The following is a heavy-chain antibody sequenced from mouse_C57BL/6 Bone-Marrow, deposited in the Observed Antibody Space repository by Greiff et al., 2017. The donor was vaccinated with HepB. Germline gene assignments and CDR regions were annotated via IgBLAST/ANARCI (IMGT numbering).Heavy chain of an antibody. CDR2: ISSGGSYT. CDR3: ARQGITTVRYFDV. D-gene: IGHD1-1*01. J-gene: IGHJ1*03. V-gene: IGHV5-6*01. Sequence: EVKLVESGGDLVKPGGSLKLSCAASGFTFSSYGMSWVRQTPDKRLEWVATISSGGSYTYYPDSVKGRFTISRDNAKNTLYLQMSSLKSEDTAMYYCARQGITTVRYFDVWGTGTTVTVSS. CDR1: GFTFSSYG.